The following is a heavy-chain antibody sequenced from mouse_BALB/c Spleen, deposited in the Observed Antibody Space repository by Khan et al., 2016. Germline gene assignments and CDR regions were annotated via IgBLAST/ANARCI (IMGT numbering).Heavy chain of an antibody. D-gene: IGHD1-1*02. Sequence: EVKLEESGPSLVKPSQTLSLTCSVTGDSITSGYWNWIRKFPGNKLEYMGYISYSGSTYYIPSLKSRISLTRDTSNSQYYLQLNSETTEDTATDYGAGYYGHYFDYGGQGTTLTVAA. CDR3: AGYYGHYFDY. J-gene: IGHJ2*01. V-gene: IGHV3-8*02. CDR1: GDSITSGY. CDR2: ISYSGST.